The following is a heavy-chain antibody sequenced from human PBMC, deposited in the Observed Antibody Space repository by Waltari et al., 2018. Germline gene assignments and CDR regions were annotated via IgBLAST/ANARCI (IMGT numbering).Heavy chain of an antibody. CDR1: GFTFSSSG. J-gene: IGHJ4*02. D-gene: IGHD1-26*01. CDR3: ARRGWEILRGFDY. V-gene: IGHV3-30*03. CDR2: ISDDGNYI. Sequence: QVQLVESGGGVVQPGRSLRLSCAASGFTFSSSGMHWVRQAPGQGLEWVAVISDDGNYIYYADSVKGRFTISRDNSKNTVFLQMNSLKSEDTAVYYCARRGWEILRGFDYWGQGTLVTVSS.